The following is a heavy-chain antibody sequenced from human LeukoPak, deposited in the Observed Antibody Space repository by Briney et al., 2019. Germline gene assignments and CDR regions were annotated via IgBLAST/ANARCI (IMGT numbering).Heavy chain of an antibody. CDR1: GYTFTSYA. CDR2: INTNTGNP. J-gene: IGHJ4*02. V-gene: IGHV7-4-1*02. D-gene: IGHD6-19*01. Sequence: GASVKVSCKASGYTFTSYAMNCVRQAPGQGLEWMGWINTNTGNPTYAQGFTGRFVFSLDTSVSTAYLQISSLKAEDTAVYDCARELIAVAGDWGYYFDYWGQGTLVTVSS. CDR3: ARELIAVAGDWGYYFDY.